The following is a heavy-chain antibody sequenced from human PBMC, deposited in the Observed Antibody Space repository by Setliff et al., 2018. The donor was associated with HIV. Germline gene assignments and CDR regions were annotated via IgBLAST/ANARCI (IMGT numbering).Heavy chain of an antibody. V-gene: IGHV4-39*01. J-gene: IGHJ4*02. Sequence: SETLSLTCSVSGDSISSGSYFWGWIRQTPGKGLEWIGNIYYTGFAYYNPSLKSRVTISLDTSKTRFSLWLRSATAADTATYFCARLGRAIDDGGSSLRLDFWGQGMLVTVSS. CDR3: ARLGRAIDDGGSSLRLDF. CDR2: IYYTGFA. D-gene: IGHD2-21*01. CDR1: GDSISSGSYF.